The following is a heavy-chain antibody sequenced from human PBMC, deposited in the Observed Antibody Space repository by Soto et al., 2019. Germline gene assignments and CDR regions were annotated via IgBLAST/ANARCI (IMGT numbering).Heavy chain of an antibody. CDR3: ARPEYSSSYYGMEV. Sequence: GGSLRLSCAASGVTFSSYSMNWVRQAPGKGLEWVSYISSSSSTIYYADSVKGRFTISRDNAKNSLYLQMNSLRDEDTAVYYCARPEYSSSYYGMEVWGQGTTVNVSS. D-gene: IGHD6-6*01. CDR1: GVTFSSYS. V-gene: IGHV3-48*02. CDR2: ISSSSSTI. J-gene: IGHJ6*01.